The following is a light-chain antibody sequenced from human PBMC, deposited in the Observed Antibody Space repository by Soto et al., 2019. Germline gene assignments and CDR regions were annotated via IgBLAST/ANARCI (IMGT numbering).Light chain of an antibody. CDR1: ISNLGSNF. V-gene: IGLV1-47*01. CDR3: AAWDDSLSAVV. Sequence: QSVLTQPPSASGTPGQRVTISCSGSISNLGSNFIYWYQQLPGAAPKLLISRNNERPSGVPDRFSGPKSGTSASLAISGLRSEDEADYHCAAWDDSLSAVVFGGGTKLTVL. J-gene: IGLJ3*02. CDR2: RNN.